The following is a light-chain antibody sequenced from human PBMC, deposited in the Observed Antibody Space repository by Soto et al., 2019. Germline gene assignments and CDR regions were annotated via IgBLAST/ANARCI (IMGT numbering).Light chain of an antibody. CDR3: QQYNSYSVT. CDR1: HSITSW. J-gene: IGKJ1*01. V-gene: IGKV1-5*01. CDR2: DAS. Sequence: DIQMTQSPSTLSASVGDRVTITCRASHSITSWLAWYQQKPGKAPKLLIYDASSLESGVPSRFSGSGSGTEFTLTISSLQPDDFATYYCQQYNSYSVTVGQGTKVEIK.